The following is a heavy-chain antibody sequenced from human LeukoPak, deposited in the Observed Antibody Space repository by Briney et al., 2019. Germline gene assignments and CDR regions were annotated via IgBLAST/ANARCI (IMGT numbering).Heavy chain of an antibody. Sequence: ASVKVSCKASGYTFTSYAMHWVRQAPGQRLEWMGWINAGNGNTKYAQKLQGRVTMTTDTSTSTAYMELRSLRSDDTAVYYCARHYRIVVVPAAMDYWGQGTLVTVSS. D-gene: IGHD2-2*01. CDR3: ARHYRIVVVPAAMDY. CDR1: GYTFTSYA. CDR2: INAGNGNT. J-gene: IGHJ4*02. V-gene: IGHV1-3*01.